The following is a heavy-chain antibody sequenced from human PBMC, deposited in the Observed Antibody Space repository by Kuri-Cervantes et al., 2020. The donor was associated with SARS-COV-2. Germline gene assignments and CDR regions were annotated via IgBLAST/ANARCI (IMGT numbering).Heavy chain of an antibody. CDR3: AKVAEEDSSGWYPDYYYGMDV. J-gene: IGHJ6*02. Sequence: LSLTCAASGFTFSSYAMHWVRQAPGKGLEWVAVISYDGSNKYYADSVKGRFTISRDNSKNTLYLQMNSLRAEDTAVYYCAKVAEEDSSGWYPDYYYGMDVWGQGTTVTVSS. CDR2: ISYDGSNK. CDR1: GFTFSSYA. D-gene: IGHD6-19*01. V-gene: IGHV3-30-3*01.